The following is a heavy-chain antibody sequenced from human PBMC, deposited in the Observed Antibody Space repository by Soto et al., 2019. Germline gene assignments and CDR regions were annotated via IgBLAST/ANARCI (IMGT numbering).Heavy chain of an antibody. Sequence: EVQLVESGGGLVQPGGALTLSCTASGFSVSNNFMKWGRQAPGKGLAWVSLIFSGGDTRYADFVRGRFTITRDNSKNTVYLQMNSLRVEDAAVYYCARDGGPHRANGVWGQGTMVTVSS. CDR3: ARDGGPHRANGV. CDR2: IFSGGDT. V-gene: IGHV3-66*01. D-gene: IGHD2-8*01. CDR1: GFSVSNNF. J-gene: IGHJ3*01.